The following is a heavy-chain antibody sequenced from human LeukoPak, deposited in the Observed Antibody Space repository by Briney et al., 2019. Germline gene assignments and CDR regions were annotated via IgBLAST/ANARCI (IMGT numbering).Heavy chain of an antibody. J-gene: IGHJ3*02. CDR1: GFTVSSYY. CDR3: ARHYDRDAFDM. D-gene: IGHD3-22*01. CDR2: IYTGGGR. Sequence: PGGSLRLSCAASGFTVSSYYMNWVRQAPGKELEWVSVIYTGGGRYYADSVRGRFTISRDTSKNMVFLQMNSLRVEDTAVYYCARHYDRDAFDMWGQGTMVTVSS. V-gene: IGHV3-53*01.